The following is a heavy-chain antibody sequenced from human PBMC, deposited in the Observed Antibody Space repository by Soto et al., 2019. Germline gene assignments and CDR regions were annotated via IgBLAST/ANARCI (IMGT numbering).Heavy chain of an antibody. J-gene: IGHJ5*02. CDR1: GGSISSSSYY. V-gene: IGHV4-39*01. Sequence: SETLSLTCTVSGGSISSSSYYWGWIRQPPGKGLEWIGSIYYSGSTYYNPSLKSRVTISVDTSKNQFSLKLSSVTAADTAVYYCARHRVPGSSWYLNNWFDPWGQGTLVT. CDR2: IYYSGST. D-gene: IGHD6-13*01. CDR3: ARHRVPGSSWYLNNWFDP.